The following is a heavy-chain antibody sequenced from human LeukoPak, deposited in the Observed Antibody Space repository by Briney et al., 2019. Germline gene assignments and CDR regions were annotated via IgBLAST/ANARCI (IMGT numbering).Heavy chain of an antibody. CDR3: ARSIAARPSLFDY. J-gene: IGHJ4*02. D-gene: IGHD6-6*01. Sequence: GGSLRLSCAASGFTFSSYWMSWVRQAPGKGLEWVANIKQDGSEKYYVDSVKGRFTISRDNAKNSLYLQMNSLRAEDTAVYYCARSIAARPSLFDYWGQGTLVTVSS. CDR1: GFTFSSYW. V-gene: IGHV3-7*01. CDR2: IKQDGSEK.